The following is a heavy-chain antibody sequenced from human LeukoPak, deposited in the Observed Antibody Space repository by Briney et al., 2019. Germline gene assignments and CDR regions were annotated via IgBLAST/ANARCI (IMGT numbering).Heavy chain of an antibody. D-gene: IGHD3-10*01. V-gene: IGHV1-69*05. CDR1: GGTFSNYA. CDR3: ARVARPYYYGSGSYKYNWFDP. Sequence: ASVKVSCKASGGTFSNYAISWVRQAPGRGLEWMGGIIPIFGTANYAQKFQGRVTITTDESTSTAYMELSSLRSEDTAVYYCARVARPYYYGSGSYKYNWFDPWGQGTLVTVSS. CDR2: IIPIFGTA. J-gene: IGHJ5*02.